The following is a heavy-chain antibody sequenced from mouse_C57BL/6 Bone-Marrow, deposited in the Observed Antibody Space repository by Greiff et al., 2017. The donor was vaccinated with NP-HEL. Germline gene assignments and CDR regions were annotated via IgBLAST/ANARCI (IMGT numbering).Heavy chain of an antibody. D-gene: IGHD2-2*01. CDR2: IHPNSGST. CDR1: GYTFTSYW. V-gene: IGHV1-64*01. Sequence: VQLQQPGAELVKPGASVKLSCKASGYTFTSYWMHWVKQRPGQGLEWIGMIHPNSGSTNYNEKFKSKATLTVDKSSSTAYMQLSSLTSEDSAVYYCASGLLWLQRRYYYAMDYWGQGTSVTVSS. J-gene: IGHJ4*01. CDR3: ASGLLWLQRRYYYAMDY.